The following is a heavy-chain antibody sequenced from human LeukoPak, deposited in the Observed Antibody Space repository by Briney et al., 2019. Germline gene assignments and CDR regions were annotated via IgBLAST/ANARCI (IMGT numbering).Heavy chain of an antibody. D-gene: IGHD6-19*01. J-gene: IGHJ4*02. CDR1: GGSISSSSYY. CDR3: ARVLGWHSSELGD. V-gene: IGHV4-61*05. CDR2: IYYSGST. Sequence: PSETLSLTCTVSGGSISSSSYYWGWIRQPPGKGLEWIGYIYYSGSTNYNPSLKSRVTISVDTSKNQFSLKLSSVTAADTAVYYCARVLGWHSSELGDWGQGTLVTVSS.